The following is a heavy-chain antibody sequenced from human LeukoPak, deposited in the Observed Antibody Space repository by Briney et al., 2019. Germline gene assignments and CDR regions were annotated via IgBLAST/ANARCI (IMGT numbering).Heavy chain of an antibody. D-gene: IGHD3-10*01. J-gene: IGHJ4*02. Sequence: SETLSLTCTVSGGSISSYYWSWIRQPPGKGLEWIGYIYYSGSTNYNPSLKSRVTISVDTSKNQFSLKLSSVTAADTAVYYCARVQPNYYGSGSYADYWGQGTLVSVSS. V-gene: IGHV4-59*01. CDR2: IYYSGST. CDR1: GGSISSYY. CDR3: ARVQPNYYGSGSYADY.